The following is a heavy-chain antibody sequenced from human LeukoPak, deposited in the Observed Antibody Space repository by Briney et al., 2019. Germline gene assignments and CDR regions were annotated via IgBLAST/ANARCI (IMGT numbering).Heavy chain of an antibody. J-gene: IGHJ3*01. CDR3: AKRMIRGVNHDAFDL. CDR2: VSGSGGST. CDR1: GFTLSRYA. V-gene: IGHV3-23*01. Sequence: GGSLRLSCAASGFTLSRYAMSWVRQAPGKGLEWVSAVSGSGGSTYYADSVKGLFTISRDNSKNTLYLQMNSLRAEDTAVYYCAKRMIRGVNHDAFDLWGQGTMVIVSS. D-gene: IGHD3-10*01.